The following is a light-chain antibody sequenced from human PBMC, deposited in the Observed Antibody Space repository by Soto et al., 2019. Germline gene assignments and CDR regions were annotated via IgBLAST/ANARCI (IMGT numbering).Light chain of an antibody. J-gene: IGKJ4*01. CDR3: QRRGRWPA. Sequence: EIVLTQSPATLSLSPGERATLSCRASQSLDNYLAWYQHKPGQPPRLLIYDASTRATDIPARFSGSGSGTDFPLTISGLEPEDFAVYYCQRRGRWPAFGGGTKVEIK. CDR2: DAS. CDR1: QSLDNY. V-gene: IGKV3-11*01.